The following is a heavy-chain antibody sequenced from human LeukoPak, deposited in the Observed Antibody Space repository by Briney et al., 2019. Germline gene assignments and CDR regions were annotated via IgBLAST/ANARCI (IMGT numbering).Heavy chain of an antibody. CDR1: GGSFGGYY. J-gene: IGHJ3*02. Sequence: PSETLSLTCAVYGGSFGGYYWSWIRQPPGKGLEWIGEINHSGSTNYNPSLKSRVTISVDTSKNQFSLKLSSVTAADTAVYYCARTIVVVPAATRAFDIWGQGTMVTVSS. CDR2: INHSGST. D-gene: IGHD2-2*01. CDR3: ARTIVVVPAATRAFDI. V-gene: IGHV4-34*01.